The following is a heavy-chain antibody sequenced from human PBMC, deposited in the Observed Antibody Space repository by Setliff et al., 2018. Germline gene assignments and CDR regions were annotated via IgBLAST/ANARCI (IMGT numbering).Heavy chain of an antibody. CDR3: ATSGGGSSGYYPDDY. V-gene: IGHV3-7*01. Sequence: GGSLRLSCAASGFTFSSYWMSWVRQAPGKGLEWVANIKQDGSEKYYVDSVKGRFTISRDNAKNSLYLQMNSLRAEDTAVYYCATSGGGSSGYYPDDYWGQGTLGTVSS. J-gene: IGHJ4*02. CDR2: IKQDGSEK. CDR1: GFTFSSYW. D-gene: IGHD3-22*01.